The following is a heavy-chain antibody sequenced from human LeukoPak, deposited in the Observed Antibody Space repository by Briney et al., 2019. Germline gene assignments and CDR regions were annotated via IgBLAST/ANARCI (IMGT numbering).Heavy chain of an antibody. CDR1: GFTFSSYA. CDR2: ISSNGGST. CDR3: VKDRYSSGYYLDY. J-gene: IGHJ4*02. Sequence: GGSLRLSCSASGFTFSSYAMHWVRQAPGKGLEYVSAISSNGGSTYYADSVKDRFTISRDNSKNTLYLQMSSLRAEDTAVYYCVKDRYSSGYYLDYWGQGTLVTVSS. D-gene: IGHD3-22*01. V-gene: IGHV3-64D*09.